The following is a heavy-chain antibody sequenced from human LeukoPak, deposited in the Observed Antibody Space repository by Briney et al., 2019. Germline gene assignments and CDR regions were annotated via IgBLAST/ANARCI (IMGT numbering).Heavy chain of an antibody. CDR3: ARNGYNYRDFDY. CDR1: GGSFSGYY. Sequence: SETLSLTCAVYGGSFSGYYWSWIRQPAGKGLEWIGRIYSSGSTNYNPSLKSRVTMSVDTSKNQFSLQLISVTAADTAVYYCARNGYNYRDFDYWGQGTLVTVSS. V-gene: IGHV4-59*10. D-gene: IGHD5-24*01. J-gene: IGHJ4*02. CDR2: IYSSGST.